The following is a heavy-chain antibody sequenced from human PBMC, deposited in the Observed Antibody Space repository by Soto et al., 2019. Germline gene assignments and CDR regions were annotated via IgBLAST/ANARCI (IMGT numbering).Heavy chain of an antibody. J-gene: IGHJ4*02. D-gene: IGHD1-20*01. CDR2: IYPGDSDT. CDR1: RFASYW. CDR3: ARREDGITPCDY. V-gene: IGHV5-51*01. Sequence: RFASYWACWFSKMPGKGLEWMGIIYPGDSDTRYSPSFQGQVTISADKSINTAYLQWSSLKASDTAMYYCARREDGITPCDYWGQGTLVTVS.